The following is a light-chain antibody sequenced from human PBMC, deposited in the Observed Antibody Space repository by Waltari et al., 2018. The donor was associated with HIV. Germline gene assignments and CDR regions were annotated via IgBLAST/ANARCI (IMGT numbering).Light chain of an antibody. CDR2: GDS. J-gene: IGLJ3*02. CDR3: QSYDIRLSGLWV. CDR1: NSNIGAPSD. Sequence: SVLTQPTSVSGAPGQGVTITCTGNNSNIGAPSDVHWYRHSPGTAPKLVIYGDSIRPSGVPDRFSGSRSGASVSLDITGLRAEDEGDYYCQSYDIRLSGLWVFGGGTKLTVL. V-gene: IGLV1-40*01.